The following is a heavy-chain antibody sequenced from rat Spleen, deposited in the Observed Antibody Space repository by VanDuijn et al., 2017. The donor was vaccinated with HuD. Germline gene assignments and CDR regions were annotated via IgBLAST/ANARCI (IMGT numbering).Heavy chain of an antibody. D-gene: IGHD5-1*01. V-gene: IGHV5-7*01. J-gene: IGHJ2*01. CDR2: ISYDGSST. CDR3: TRENWVFDY. Sequence: EVQLVESGGGLVQPGRSMKLSCAASEFTFSHYYMAWVRQAPKKGLEWVATISYDGSSTHYRDSVKGRFTISRDNAKSTLYLQMNSLRSEDTATYYCTRENWVFDYWGQGVMVTVSS. CDR1: EFTFSHYY.